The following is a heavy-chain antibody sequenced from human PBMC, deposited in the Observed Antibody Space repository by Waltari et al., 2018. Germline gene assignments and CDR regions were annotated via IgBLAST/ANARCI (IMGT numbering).Heavy chain of an antibody. V-gene: IGHV4-59*01. J-gene: IGHJ6*02. CDR2: IYYSGST. CDR3: ARTGYSGYDLRVYGMDV. Sequence: QVQLQESGPGLVKPSETLSLTCTVSGGSISSYYWSWIRPPPGKGLEWIGYIYYSGSTNYNPSLKSRVTISVDTSKNQFSLKLSSVTAADTAVYYCARTGYSGYDLRVYGMDVWGQGTTVTVSS. D-gene: IGHD5-12*01. CDR1: GGSISSYY.